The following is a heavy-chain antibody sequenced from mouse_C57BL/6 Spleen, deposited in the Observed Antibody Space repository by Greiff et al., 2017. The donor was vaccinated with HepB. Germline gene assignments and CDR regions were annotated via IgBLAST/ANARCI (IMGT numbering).Heavy chain of an antibody. CDR3: ARYSYYGNYVWYFDV. V-gene: IGHV1-42*01. CDR1: GYSFTGYY. CDR2: INPSTGGT. D-gene: IGHD2-10*01. J-gene: IGHJ1*03. Sequence: VQLQQSGPELVKPGASVKISCKASGYSFTGYYMNWVKQSPEKSLEWIGEINPSTGGTTYNQKFKAKATLTVDKSSSTAYMQLKSLTSEDSAVYYCARYSYYGNYVWYFDVWGTGTTVTVSS.